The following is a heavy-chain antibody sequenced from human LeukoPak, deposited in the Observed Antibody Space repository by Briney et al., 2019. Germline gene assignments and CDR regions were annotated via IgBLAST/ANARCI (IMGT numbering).Heavy chain of an antibody. Sequence: GGSLRLSCAASGVTFSSYAMSWVRQAPGKGLEWVSAISGSGGSTYYADSVKGRFTISRDNSKNTLYLQMNSLRAEDTAVYYCANQYCISTSCYGAVDYWGQGTLVTVSS. D-gene: IGHD2-2*01. V-gene: IGHV3-23*01. CDR3: ANQYCISTSCYGAVDY. CDR1: GVTFSSYA. J-gene: IGHJ4*02. CDR2: ISGSGGST.